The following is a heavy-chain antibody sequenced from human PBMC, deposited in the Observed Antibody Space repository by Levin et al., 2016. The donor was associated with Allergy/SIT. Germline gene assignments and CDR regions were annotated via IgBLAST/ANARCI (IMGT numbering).Heavy chain of an antibody. Sequence: ASVKVSCKASGYTLSTYAISWVRQVPGHGLELMGWISADSGKTHYAPKFQGRVSMTIDTSTSTAYMDLRSLRFDDSATYYCARNLYASGSPYYYGMDVWGQGTTVTVSS. CDR1: GYTLSTYA. J-gene: IGHJ6*02. D-gene: IGHD3-10*01. CDR3: ARNLYASGSPYYYGMDV. V-gene: IGHV1-18*04. CDR2: ISADSGKT.